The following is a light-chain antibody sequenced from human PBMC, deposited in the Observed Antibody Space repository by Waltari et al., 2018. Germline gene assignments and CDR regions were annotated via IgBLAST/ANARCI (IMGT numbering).Light chain of an antibody. CDR1: DIGSKS. CDR2: YDS. J-gene: IGLJ1*01. Sequence: SYALTQPPSVSVAPGKTARITCGGNDIGSKSVHWYQQKPGQAPVLVIYYDSDRPSGVPERVSGAHSGNMATLTLSRVEAGDEADYYCQVWDGSSGHLVFGTGTKVTVL. V-gene: IGLV3-21*04. CDR3: QVWDGSSGHLV.